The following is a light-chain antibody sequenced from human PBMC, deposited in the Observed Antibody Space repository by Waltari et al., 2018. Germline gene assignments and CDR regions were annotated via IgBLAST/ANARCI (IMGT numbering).Light chain of an antibody. CDR2: EVS. V-gene: IGLV2-8*01. Sequence: QSALTQPPSASASPGQSVSIPCTGTSSDVGGYNYVSWYQQHPGKAPKLMIYEVSKRPSGVPDRFSASKSGNTASLIVSGLQAEDEADYYCSSYAGSHNVVFGGGTRLTVL. J-gene: IGLJ2*01. CDR3: SSYAGSHNVV. CDR1: SSDVGGYNY.